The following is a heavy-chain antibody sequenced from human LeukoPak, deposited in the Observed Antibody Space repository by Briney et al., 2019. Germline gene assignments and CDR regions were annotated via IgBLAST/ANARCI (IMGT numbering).Heavy chain of an antibody. J-gene: IGHJ5*02. Sequence: PSETLSLTCTVSGGSISSSSYYWGWIRQPPGKGLEWIGSIYYSGSTYYNPSLKSRVTISVDTSKNQFSLKLSSVTAADTAVYYCARAVPRSAFGESAGHWFDPWGQGTLVTVSS. CDR3: ARAVPRSAFGESAGHWFDP. D-gene: IGHD3-10*01. CDR2: IYYSGST. CDR1: GGSISSSSYY. V-gene: IGHV4-39*07.